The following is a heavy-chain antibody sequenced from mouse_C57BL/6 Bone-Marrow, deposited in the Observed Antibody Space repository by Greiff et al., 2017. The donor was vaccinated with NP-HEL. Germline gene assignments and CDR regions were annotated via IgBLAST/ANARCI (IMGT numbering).Heavy chain of an antibody. Sequence: VQLKESGGGLVQPEGSLSLSCAASGFTFTDYYMSWVRQPPGKALEWLGFIRNKANGYTTEYSASVKGRFTISRDNSQSILYLQMNALRAEDSATYYCARYGDYVYYFDYWGQGTTLTVSS. CDR1: GFTFTDYY. J-gene: IGHJ2*01. CDR2: IRNKANGYTT. D-gene: IGHD2-4*01. CDR3: ARYGDYVYYFDY. V-gene: IGHV7-3*01.